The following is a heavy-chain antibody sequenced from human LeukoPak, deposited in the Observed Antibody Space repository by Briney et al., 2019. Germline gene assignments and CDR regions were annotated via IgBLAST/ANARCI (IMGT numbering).Heavy chain of an antibody. CDR3: ARGLPGGVWYGYYFDY. V-gene: IGHV4-34*01. D-gene: IGHD6-19*01. CDR1: GGSLCGYY. J-gene: IGHJ4*02. Sequence: KPSESLSLTWAVYGGSLCGYYWGWSREPPGEGVEWSGEINHTGSTNYNPSLKSRVTLSVDTSTNHCSLKLSSLTAADTAVYYCARGLPGGVWYGYYFDYWGQGTLVTVSS. CDR2: INHTGST.